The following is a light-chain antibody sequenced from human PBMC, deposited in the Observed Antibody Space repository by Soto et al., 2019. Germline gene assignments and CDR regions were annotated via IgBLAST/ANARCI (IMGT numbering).Light chain of an antibody. CDR1: SSDVGSYNL. CDR3: CSYAGSSTFHVV. J-gene: IGLJ2*01. V-gene: IGLV2-23*01. CDR2: EGS. Sequence: HSALTQPASVSGSPGQSITISCTGTSSDVGSYNLVSWYQQHPGKAPKLMIYEGSKRPSGVSNRFSGSKSGNTASLTISGLQAEDEADYDCCSYAGSSTFHVVFGGGTKLTVL.